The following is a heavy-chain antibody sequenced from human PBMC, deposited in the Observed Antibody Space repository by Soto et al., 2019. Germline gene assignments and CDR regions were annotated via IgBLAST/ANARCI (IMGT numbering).Heavy chain of an antibody. Sequence: PGGSLRLSCAASGFTFSTFAMSWVRQAPGKGLEWVSAITGSGGFTYYADSVKGRFTISRDNSKNTRCLQMNSLRAEDTAVYYCATDTERYSSGWYDYWGQGALVTVSS. J-gene: IGHJ4*02. CDR3: ATDTERYSSGWYDY. CDR1: GFTFSTFA. D-gene: IGHD6-19*01. V-gene: IGHV3-23*01. CDR2: ITGSGGFT.